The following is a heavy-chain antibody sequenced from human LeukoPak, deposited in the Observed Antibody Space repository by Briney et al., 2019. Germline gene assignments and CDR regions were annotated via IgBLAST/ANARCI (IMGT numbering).Heavy chain of an antibody. D-gene: IGHD1-26*01. J-gene: IGHJ4*02. Sequence: PGGSLRLSCAASGYTFSSYSMNWVRQAPGKGLKWVSSISSSSSYIYYADSVKGRFTISRDNSKNTLYLQMNSLRAEDTAVYYCARDLGPTPSYYLDYWGQGTLVTVPS. CDR3: ARDLGPTPSYYLDY. CDR1: GYTFSSYS. CDR2: ISSSSSYI. V-gene: IGHV3-21*01.